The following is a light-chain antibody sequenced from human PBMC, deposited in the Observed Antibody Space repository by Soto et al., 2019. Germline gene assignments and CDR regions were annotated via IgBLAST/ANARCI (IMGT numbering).Light chain of an antibody. CDR2: EVS. Sequence: HSALTQPASVSGSPGQSITISCTGTSSDVGSYNYVSWYQQHPGKAPKLMIYEVSNRPSGVSNRFSGSKSGNTASLTISGRQAEDEANYYCSSYTSISTRVFGGGTQLTVL. V-gene: IGLV2-14*01. CDR3: SSYTSISTRV. CDR1: SSDVGSYNY. J-gene: IGLJ3*02.